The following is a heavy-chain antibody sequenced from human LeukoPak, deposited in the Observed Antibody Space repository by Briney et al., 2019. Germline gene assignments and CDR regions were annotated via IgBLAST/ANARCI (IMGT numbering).Heavy chain of an antibody. D-gene: IGHD6-13*01. V-gene: IGHV4-31*03. CDR3: ASTGRSNWYVVDY. CDR2: IYYSGST. Sequence: SETLSLTCTVSGGSISSGGYYWSWIRQYPGKGLEWIGNIYYSGSTYYNPSLKSRVTISVDTSKNQFSLNLGSVTAADTAVYYCASTGRSNWYVVDYWGRGTLVTVSS. CDR1: GGSISSGGYY. J-gene: IGHJ4*02.